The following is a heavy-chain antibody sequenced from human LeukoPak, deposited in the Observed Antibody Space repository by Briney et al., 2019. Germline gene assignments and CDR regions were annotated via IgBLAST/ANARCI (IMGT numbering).Heavy chain of an antibody. J-gene: IGHJ6*03. Sequence: VASVKVSCKASGGTFSSYAISWVRQAPGQGLEWMGRIIPIFGTANYAQKFQGRVTITTDESTSTAYMELSSLRSEDTAVYYCAKEMNWNYVGYYYYMDVWGKGTTVTVSS. CDR3: AKEMNWNYVGYYYYMDV. CDR2: IIPIFGTA. V-gene: IGHV1-69*05. CDR1: GGTFSSYA. D-gene: IGHD1-7*01.